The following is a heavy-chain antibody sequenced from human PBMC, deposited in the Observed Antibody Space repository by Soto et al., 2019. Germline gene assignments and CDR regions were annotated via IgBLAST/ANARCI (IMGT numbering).Heavy chain of an antibody. CDR1: GGSISSSSYY. Sequence: PSETLSLTCTVSGGSISSSSYYWGWIRQPPGKGLEWIGSIYYSGSTYYNPSLKSRVTISVDTSKNQFSLKLSSVTAADTAVYYCARQSPTPYDFYDFWSGYGANWFDPRGQGTLVTVSS. CDR3: ARQSPTPYDFYDFWSGYGANWFDP. D-gene: IGHD3-3*01. CDR2: IYYSGST. J-gene: IGHJ5*02. V-gene: IGHV4-39*01.